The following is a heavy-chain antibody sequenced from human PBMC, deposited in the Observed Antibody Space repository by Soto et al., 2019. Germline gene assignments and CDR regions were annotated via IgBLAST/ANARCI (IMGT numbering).Heavy chain of an antibody. J-gene: IGHJ5*02. CDR2: IKSLSVGGTT. V-gene: IGHV3-15*01. CDR1: GFIFTNAW. CDR3: TTYLPDNWFDP. Sequence: HLMESGGGLVEPGGSLRLSCAASGFIFTNAWLNWVRQAPGKGLEWVGRIKSLSVGGTTDYAASVRGRFTISRDDAKNTVFLQMSSLKIEDTAVYFCTTYLPDNWFDPWGQGTLVTVSS.